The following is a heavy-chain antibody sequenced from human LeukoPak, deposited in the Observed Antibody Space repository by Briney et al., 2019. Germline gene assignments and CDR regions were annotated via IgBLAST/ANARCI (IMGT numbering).Heavy chain of an antibody. D-gene: IGHD1-26*01. CDR1: GGAFSGYY. CDR3: ASGTYYHQYDY. CDR2: INHSGST. Sequence: TSQTLSLTCAVYGGAFSGYYWSWIRQPPGKGLEWIGEINHSGSTNYNPSLKSRVTISLDTSNNQFSLKLSFVTAADTAVYYCASGTYYHQYDYWGQGTLVTVAS. V-gene: IGHV4-34*01. J-gene: IGHJ4*02.